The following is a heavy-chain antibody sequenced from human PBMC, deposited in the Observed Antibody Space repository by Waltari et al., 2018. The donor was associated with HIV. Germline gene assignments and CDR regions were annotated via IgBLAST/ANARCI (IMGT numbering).Heavy chain of an antibody. Sequence: EVQLVESGGGLVQSGRSLRLYCTASGFTFGADAMIWFHQAPWKGLEWVGFIRSKTYGGTTEYAASVKDRFTISRDDSKSIAYLQMNSLKTEDTAVYYCSRSRGYSYGYADYWGQGTLVTVSS. CDR3: SRSRGYSYGYADY. CDR2: IRSKTYGGTT. D-gene: IGHD5-18*01. V-gene: IGHV3-49*03. J-gene: IGHJ4*02. CDR1: GFTFGADA.